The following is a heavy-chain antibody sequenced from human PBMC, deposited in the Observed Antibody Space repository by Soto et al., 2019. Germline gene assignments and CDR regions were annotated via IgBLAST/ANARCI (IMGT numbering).Heavy chain of an antibody. V-gene: IGHV1-8*01. J-gene: IGHJ5*01. CDR2: MNPNSGNT. Sequence: SVKVSCEAPGYTFASSDITCVLQATGQGLEWMGWMNPNSGNTGYAQKFQGRVTMTRNTSISTAYMELSSLRYEDTAVYYCATDPKKLFYPWGQRTVVTVSS. CDR3: ATDPKKLFYP. CDR1: GYTFASSD.